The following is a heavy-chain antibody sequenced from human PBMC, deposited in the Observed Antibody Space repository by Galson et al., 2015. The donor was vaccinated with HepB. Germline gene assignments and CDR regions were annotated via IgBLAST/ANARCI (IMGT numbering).Heavy chain of an antibody. D-gene: IGHD1-26*01. CDR1: GFTFSSYS. Sequence: SLRLSCAASGFTFSSYSMNWVRQAPGKGLEWVSSISSSSSYIYYADSVKGRFTISRDNAKNSLYLHMNSLRAEDTAVYYCARDGVVGATGSDYWGQGTLVTVSS. J-gene: IGHJ4*02. CDR3: ARDGVVGATGSDY. CDR2: ISSSSSYI. V-gene: IGHV3-21*01.